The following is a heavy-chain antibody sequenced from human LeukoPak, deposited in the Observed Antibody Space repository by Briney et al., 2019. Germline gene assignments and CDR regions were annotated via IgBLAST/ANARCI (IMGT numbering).Heavy chain of an antibody. CDR1: GDSISSNNYL. J-gene: IGHJ4*02. CDR2: IYHSGST. Sequence: SETLSLTCTVSGDSISSNNYLWAWIRQPPGKGLEWIGEIYHSGSTNYNPSLKSRVTISVDKSKNQFSLRLSSVTAADTAVYYCASARAVAGQGYWGQGTLVTVSS. V-gene: IGHV4-39*07. D-gene: IGHD6-19*01. CDR3: ASARAVAGQGY.